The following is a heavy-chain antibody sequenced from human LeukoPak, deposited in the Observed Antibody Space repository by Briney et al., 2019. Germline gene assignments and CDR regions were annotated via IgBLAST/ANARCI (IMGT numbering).Heavy chain of an antibody. CDR2: ISSSGSTI. CDR1: GFTFSSYE. V-gene: IGHV3-48*03. CDR3: ARDAKDKNSCGFSDY. D-gene: IGHD5-18*01. Sequence: PGGSLRLSCAASGFTFSSYEMNWVRQAPGKGLEWVSYISSSGSTIYYADSVKGRFTISRDNAKNSLYLQMNSLRAEDTAVYYCARDAKDKNSCGFSDYWGQGTLVTVSS. J-gene: IGHJ4*02.